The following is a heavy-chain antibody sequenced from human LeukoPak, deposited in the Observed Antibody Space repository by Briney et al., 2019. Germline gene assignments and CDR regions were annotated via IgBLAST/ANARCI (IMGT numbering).Heavy chain of an antibody. CDR1: GDTFTSYY. D-gene: IGHD5/OR15-5a*01. V-gene: IGHV1-2*02. CDR3: ARGEVSFDP. J-gene: IGHJ5*02. CDR2: INPNTGGT. Sequence: ASVKLSCKTSGDTFTSYYMHWVRHAPGQGLEWMGWINPNTGGTYYAQKFQGRVTMTWDTSIITAYMELSRLTSDDTAVYYCARGEVSFDPWGQGTLVTVSS.